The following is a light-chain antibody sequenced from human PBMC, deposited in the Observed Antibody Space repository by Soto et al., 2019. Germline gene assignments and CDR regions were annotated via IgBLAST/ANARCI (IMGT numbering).Light chain of an antibody. V-gene: IGLV2-14*03. J-gene: IGLJ3*02. CDR3: ASKIDNGRV. CDR2: DVS. CDR1: SNDVGAYKY. Sequence: QSVLTQPASVSGSPGQSITISCTGTSNDVGAYKYVSWYQQHPGKAPKVMIYDVSYRPSWVSNRFSGSKSGNTAYLTISGLQAEDEAVYYCASKIDNGRVFGGGTKLTVL.